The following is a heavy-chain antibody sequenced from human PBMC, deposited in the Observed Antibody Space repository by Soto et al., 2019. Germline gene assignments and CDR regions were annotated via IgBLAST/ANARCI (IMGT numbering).Heavy chain of an antibody. V-gene: IGHV3-23*01. CDR3: LTWSHKVLTGPDGYGMDV. Sequence: GGSLRLSCAASGGPFSGGPLSWVRQPPGGGLEWVSFISSNGGYTNYADSVKGRFSISRDNSNNMLYLQMSSLRAEDSAIYYCLTWSHKVLTGPDGYGMDVWGQGTTVTVSS. CDR1: GGPFSGGP. CDR2: ISSNGGYT. D-gene: IGHD3-9*01. J-gene: IGHJ6*02.